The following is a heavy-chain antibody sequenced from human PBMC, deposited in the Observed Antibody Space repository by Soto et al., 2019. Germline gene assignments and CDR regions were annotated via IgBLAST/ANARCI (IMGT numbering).Heavy chain of an antibody. Sequence: ASVKVSCKASGYTFTSYGISWVRQAPGQGLEWMGWISAYNGNTNYAQKLQGRVTMTTDTSTSTAYMELRSLRSDDTAVYYCAGGLESAVLMVYATPNYGMDVWGQGTTVTVSS. CDR2: ISAYNGNT. V-gene: IGHV1-18*01. J-gene: IGHJ6*02. CDR1: GYTFTSYG. D-gene: IGHD2-8*01. CDR3: AGGLESAVLMVYATPNYGMDV.